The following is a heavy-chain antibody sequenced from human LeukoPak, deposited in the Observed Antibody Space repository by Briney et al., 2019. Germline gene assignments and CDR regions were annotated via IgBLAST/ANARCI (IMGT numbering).Heavy chain of an antibody. V-gene: IGHV3-23*01. J-gene: IGHJ4*02. CDR3: AKEGSSGWGYFDY. D-gene: IGHD6-19*01. Sequence: ETLSLTCTVSGGSISSGSYYWSWVRQAPGKGLEWVSAISGSGGSTYYADSVKGRFTISRDNSKNTLYLQMNSLRAEDTAVYYCAKEGSSGWGYFDYWGQGTLVTVSS. CDR2: ISGSGGST. CDR1: GGSISSGSYY.